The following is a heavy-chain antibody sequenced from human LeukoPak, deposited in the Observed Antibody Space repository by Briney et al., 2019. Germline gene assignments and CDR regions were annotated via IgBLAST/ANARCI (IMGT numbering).Heavy chain of an antibody. CDR1: GFTFSSYW. J-gene: IGHJ4*01. CDR3: ASASSHRIAAGGDY. Sequence: GGSLRLSCAASGFTFSSYWMHWVRQGQGKGLVWVSRISTDGSSRHYADSVKGRFTISRDNSKNMMYLQMNSLRAEDTAIYYCASASSHRIAAGGDYWGHGTLVTVSS. CDR2: ISTDGSSR. V-gene: IGHV3-74*01. D-gene: IGHD6-13*01.